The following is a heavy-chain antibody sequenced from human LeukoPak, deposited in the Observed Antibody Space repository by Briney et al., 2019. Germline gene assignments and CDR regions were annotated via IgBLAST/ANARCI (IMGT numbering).Heavy chain of an antibody. D-gene: IGHD4-17*01. Sequence: PGGSLRLSCAASGFTISSYAMSWVRQAPGKGLEWVSAISGSGGSTYYTDSVKGRFTISRDNSQNTLFLQMNSLRAEDSAVYYCAKDPSTVTTSTDWFDPWGQGTLVTVSS. CDR3: AKDPSTVTTSTDWFDP. CDR2: ISGSGGST. CDR1: GFTISSYA. V-gene: IGHV3-23*01. J-gene: IGHJ5*02.